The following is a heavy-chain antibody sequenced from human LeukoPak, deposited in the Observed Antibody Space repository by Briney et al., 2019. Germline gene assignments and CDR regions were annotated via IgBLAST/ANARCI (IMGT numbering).Heavy chain of an antibody. J-gene: IGHJ4*02. D-gene: IGHD3-16*01. Sequence: SETLSLTCTVSGGSISSYYWSWIRQPPGKGLEWIGYIYYSGSTSYNPSLKSRVTISVDTSKSQFSLRLSSVTAADTAVYYCARSEEFGGYFDYWGQGTLVTVSS. CDR2: IYYSGST. CDR1: GGSISSYY. CDR3: ARSEEFGGYFDY. V-gene: IGHV4-59*01.